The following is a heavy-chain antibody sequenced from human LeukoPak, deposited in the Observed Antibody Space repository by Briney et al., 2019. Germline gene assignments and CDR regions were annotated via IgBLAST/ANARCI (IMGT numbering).Heavy chain of an antibody. CDR2: INPNSGGT. V-gene: IGHV1-2*02. J-gene: IGHJ4*02. CDR1: GYTFAGYY. Sequence: ASVKVSCKASGYTFAGYYMHWVRQAPGQGLEWMGWINPNSGGTNYAQKFQGRVTMTRDTSISTAYMELSRLRSDDTAVYYCARVSGLLFDFDYWGQGTLVTVSS. D-gene: IGHD2-21*02. CDR3: ARVSGLLFDFDY.